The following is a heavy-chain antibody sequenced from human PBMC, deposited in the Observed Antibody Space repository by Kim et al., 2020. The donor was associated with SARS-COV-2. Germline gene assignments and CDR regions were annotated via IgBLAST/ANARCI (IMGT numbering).Heavy chain of an antibody. CDR3: SSGYDYSY. CDR2: YSGST. V-gene: IGHV4-30-2*03. D-gene: IGHD5-12*01. J-gene: IGHJ4*02. Sequence: YSGSTYSNPSLKSRVTISGDTSKNQFSLKLSSVTAADTAVYYCSSGYDYSYWGQGTLVTVSS.